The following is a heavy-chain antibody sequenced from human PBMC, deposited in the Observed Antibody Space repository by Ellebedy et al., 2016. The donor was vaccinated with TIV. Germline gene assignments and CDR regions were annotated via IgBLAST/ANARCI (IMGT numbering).Heavy chain of an antibody. CDR2: IYYSGST. V-gene: IGHV4-30-4*01. D-gene: IGHD6-13*01. CDR3: ARVAAAWGGWFDP. Sequence: MPSETLSLTCTVSGGSISSGDYYWSWIRQPPGKGLEWIGYIYYSGSTYYNPSLKSRVTISVDTSKNQFSLKLSSVTAADTAVYYCARVAAAWGGWFDPWGQGTLVTVSS. J-gene: IGHJ5*02. CDR1: GGSISSGDYY.